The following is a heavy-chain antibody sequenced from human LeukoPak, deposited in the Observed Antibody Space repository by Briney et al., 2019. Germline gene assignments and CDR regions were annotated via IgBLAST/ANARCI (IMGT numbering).Heavy chain of an antibody. J-gene: IGHJ5*02. V-gene: IGHV3-13*01. CDR3: ARGYCSSTSRYTRGSWFDP. CDR2: IGTAGDT. Sequence: GGSLRLSCAASGFTFSSYDMHWVRQATGKGLEWVSAIGTAGDTYYPGSVKGRFTISRENAKNSLYLQMNSLRAGDTAVYYCARGYCSSTSRYTRGSWFDPWGQGTLVTVSS. D-gene: IGHD2-2*02. CDR1: GFTFSSYD.